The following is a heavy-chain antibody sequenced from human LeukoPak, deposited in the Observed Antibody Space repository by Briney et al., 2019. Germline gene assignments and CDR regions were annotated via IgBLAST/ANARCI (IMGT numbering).Heavy chain of an antibody. CDR3: VRAGSYYYYMDV. D-gene: IGHD3-10*01. V-gene: IGHV1-46*01. CDR2: INPSGGST. J-gene: IGHJ6*03. Sequence: ASVKVSCKASGYTFTSYYMHWVRQAPEQGLEWMGIINPSGGSTSYAQKFQGRVTMTRGTSTSTVYMELSSLRSEDTAVYYCVRAGSYYYYMDVWGKGTTVTVSS. CDR1: GYTFTSYY.